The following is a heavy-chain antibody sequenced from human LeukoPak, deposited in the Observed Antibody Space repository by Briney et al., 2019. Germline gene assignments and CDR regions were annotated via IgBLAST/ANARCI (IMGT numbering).Heavy chain of an antibody. CDR2: IYYRVTS. CDR3: ARCNRGCNSTSCSVYYMDV. CDR1: GDSISTYY. Sequence: PSETLSLTCTVSGDSISTYYWSWIRQPPGKGLEWIGYIYYRVTSDYNPSLKSRVTMSVDMSTRQISLKLSSVTAADTAVYYCARCNRGCNSTSCSVYYMDVWGKGTTVTVSS. V-gene: IGHV4-59*12. D-gene: IGHD2-2*01. J-gene: IGHJ6*03.